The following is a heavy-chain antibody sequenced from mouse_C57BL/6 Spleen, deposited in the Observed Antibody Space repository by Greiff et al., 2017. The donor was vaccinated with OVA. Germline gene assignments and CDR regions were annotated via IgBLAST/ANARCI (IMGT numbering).Heavy chain of an antibody. V-gene: IGHV14-4*01. CDR2: IDPENGDT. CDR3: TTYYGSAY. J-gene: IGHJ3*01. D-gene: IGHD1-1*01. Sequence: EVNVVESGAELVRPGASVKLSCTASGFNIKDDYMHWVKQRPEQGLEWIGWIDPENGDTEYASKFQGKATITADTSSNTAYLQLSSLTSEDTAVYYCTTYYGSAYWGQGTLVTVSA. CDR1: GFNIKDDY.